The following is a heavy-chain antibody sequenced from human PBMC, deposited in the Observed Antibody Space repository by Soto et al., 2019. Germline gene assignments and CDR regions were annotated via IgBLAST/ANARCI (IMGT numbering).Heavy chain of an antibody. D-gene: IGHD3-3*01. Sequence: ASVKVSCKASGYTFTSYGISWVRQAPGQGLEWMGWISAYNGNTNYAQKLQGRVTMTTDTSTSTAYMELRSLRSDDTAVYYCARLRHYDFWSGYYRGAFDIWGQGTMVTVSS. CDR2: ISAYNGNT. V-gene: IGHV1-18*01. CDR3: ARLRHYDFWSGYYRGAFDI. CDR1: GYTFTSYG. J-gene: IGHJ3*02.